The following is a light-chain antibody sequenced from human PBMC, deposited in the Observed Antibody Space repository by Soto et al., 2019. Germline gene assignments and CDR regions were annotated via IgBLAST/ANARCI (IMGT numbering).Light chain of an antibody. CDR1: SSDVGAYND. CDR2: EVS. Sequence: QSVLTQPPSASGSPGQSVTISCTGTSSDVGAYNDVSWYQQYPGKAPKLMIYEVSKLPSGVPDRFSGSKSGKTASLTVSGLQPEDEADYYCTSYAGSNIWVFGGGTKVTVL. V-gene: IGLV2-8*01. CDR3: TSYAGSNIWV. J-gene: IGLJ3*02.